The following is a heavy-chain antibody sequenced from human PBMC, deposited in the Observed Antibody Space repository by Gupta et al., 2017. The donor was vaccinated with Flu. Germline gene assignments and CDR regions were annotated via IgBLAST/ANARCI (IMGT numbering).Heavy chain of an antibody. J-gene: IGHJ4*02. D-gene: IGHD5-18*01. CDR2: IYYSGST. V-gene: IGHV4-39*01. CDR3: ARPGGYSYGYDY. Sequence: WIRQPPGKGLEWIGSIYYSGSTYYNPSLKSRVTISGDTSKNQFSLKLSSVTAADTAVYYCARPGGYSYGYDYWGQGTLVTVSS.